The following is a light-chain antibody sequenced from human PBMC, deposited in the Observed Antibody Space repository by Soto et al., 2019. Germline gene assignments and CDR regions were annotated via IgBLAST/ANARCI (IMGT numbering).Light chain of an antibody. J-gene: IGKJ4*01. CDR2: AAS. CDR3: QQSYSTPLT. Sequence: DIKMTQSPSSLSASVGDRVTITCRASQSISSYLNWYQQKPGKAPQLLIYAASSLQSGVPSRFSGSGSGTDFTLTISSLQPEDFATYYCQQSYSTPLTFGGGTKVDIK. CDR1: QSISSY. V-gene: IGKV1-39*01.